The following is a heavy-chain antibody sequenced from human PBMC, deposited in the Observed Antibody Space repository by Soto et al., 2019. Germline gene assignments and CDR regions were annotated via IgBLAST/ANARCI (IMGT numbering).Heavy chain of an antibody. J-gene: IGHJ3*01. Sequence: EVQLVESGGGLVQPGGSLRLSCAASGFTFSTYWMHWVRQVPGKGPVWVSRIHGDGSSTWYADSVKGRFTISRDNAKNTLYLQMNSLRVEDTAVYYCVKIHDYYDAFDVWGQGTTVTVSS. CDR2: IHGDGSST. D-gene: IGHD3-16*01. V-gene: IGHV3-74*01. CDR1: GFTFSTYW. CDR3: VKIHDYYDAFDV.